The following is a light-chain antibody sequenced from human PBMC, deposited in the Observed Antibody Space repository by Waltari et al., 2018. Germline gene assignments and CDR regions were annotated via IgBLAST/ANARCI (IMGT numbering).Light chain of an antibody. V-gene: IGKV1-5*03. CDR1: QSISSW. Sequence: DIQMTQSPSTLSASVGDRVTLTCRASQSISSWLAWYQQRPGKDPKILIYKASSLESGVPSRFSGSGSGTEFTLTISSLQPDDFATYYCQQYDSFSPWTFGQGTKVDIK. CDR3: QQYDSFSPWT. J-gene: IGKJ1*01. CDR2: KAS.